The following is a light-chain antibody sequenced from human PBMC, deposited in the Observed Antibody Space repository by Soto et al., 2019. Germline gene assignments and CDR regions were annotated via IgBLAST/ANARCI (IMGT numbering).Light chain of an antibody. Sequence: EIVMTQSPGTLSLSPGERATLSCRASQSVSTNLAWYQQIPGQAPRLLIYGASTMATGVPARFSGSGSGTEFTLAISSLQSEDFAVYYCQQYNGGPQTFGLGTKVEIK. V-gene: IGKV3-15*01. J-gene: IGKJ1*01. CDR3: QQYNGGPQT. CDR2: GAS. CDR1: QSVSTN.